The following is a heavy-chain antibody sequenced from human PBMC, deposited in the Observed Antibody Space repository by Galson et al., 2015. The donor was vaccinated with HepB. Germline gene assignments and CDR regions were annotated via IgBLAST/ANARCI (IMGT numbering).Heavy chain of an antibody. Sequence: SLRLSCAASGFTFRSYSMNWVRQAPGKGLEWVSSISSSSSYIYYADSVKGRFTISRDNAKNSLYLQMNSLRAEDTAVYYCARDGCSSTSCYYYGMVVWGQGTSVTGSS. CDR2: ISSSSSYI. CDR1: GFTFRSYS. CDR3: ARDGCSSTSCYYYGMVV. D-gene: IGHD2-2*01. J-gene: IGHJ6*02. V-gene: IGHV3-21*01.